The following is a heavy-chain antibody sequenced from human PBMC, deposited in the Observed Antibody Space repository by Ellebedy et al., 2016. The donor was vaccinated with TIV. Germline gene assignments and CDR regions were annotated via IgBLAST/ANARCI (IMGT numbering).Heavy chain of an antibody. CDR3: ARRGPARWFDP. CDR2: IYYSGST. V-gene: IGHV4-39*01. Sequence: MPGGSLRLSCTVSGGSISSSSYYWGWIRQPPGKGLEWIGSIYYSGSTYYNPSLKSRVTISVDTSKNQFSLKLSSVTAEDTAVYYCARRGPARWFDPWGQGTLVTVSS. J-gene: IGHJ5*02. CDR1: GGSISSSSYY.